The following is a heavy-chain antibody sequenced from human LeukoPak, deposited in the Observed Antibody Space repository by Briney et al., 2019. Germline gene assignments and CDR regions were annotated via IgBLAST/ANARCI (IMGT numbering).Heavy chain of an antibody. CDR3: AKDMGVATIGEFDY. CDR2: ISWDGGST. CDR1: GFSFDNYA. J-gene: IGHJ4*02. V-gene: IGHV3-43D*03. Sequence: PGGSLGLSCAPSGFSFDNYAMHWVRQAPGKGLEWVSLISWDGGSTYYADSVKGRFTISRDSSKNSLYLQMNSLRTEDTALYYCAKDMGVATIGEFDYWGQGTLVTVSS. D-gene: IGHD5-12*01.